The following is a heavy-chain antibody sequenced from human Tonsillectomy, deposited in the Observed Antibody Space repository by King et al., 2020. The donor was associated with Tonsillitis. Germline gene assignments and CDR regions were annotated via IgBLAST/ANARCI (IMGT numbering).Heavy chain of an antibody. V-gene: IGHV4-38-2*01. Sequence: VQLQESGPGLVKPSETLSLTCAVSGSSISSGYYWGWVRPPPGKWLEWIGCIYHSGSTYYNPSLKSRVTISVDTSKNQFSLKVNSVTAADTAVYYCARMYGDYGNWFDPWGQGTLVTVSS. J-gene: IGHJ5*02. D-gene: IGHD4-17*01. CDR1: GSSISSGYY. CDR3: ARMYGDYGNWFDP. CDR2: IYHSGST.